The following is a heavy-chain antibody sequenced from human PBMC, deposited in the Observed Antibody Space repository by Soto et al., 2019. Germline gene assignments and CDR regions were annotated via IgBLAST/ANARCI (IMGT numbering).Heavy chain of an antibody. V-gene: IGHV4-34*01. J-gene: IGHJ6*03. CDR1: GGSFSGYY. Sequence: SETLSLTCAVYGGSFSGYYWSWIRQPPGKGLEWIGEINHSGSTNYNPSLKSRVTLSVDTSNNQFSLKLSSVTAADTAVHYCARGVLEWLLRDSYYYYMDVWGKGTTVTVSS. CDR2: INHSGST. CDR3: ARGVLEWLLRDSYYYYMDV. D-gene: IGHD3-3*01.